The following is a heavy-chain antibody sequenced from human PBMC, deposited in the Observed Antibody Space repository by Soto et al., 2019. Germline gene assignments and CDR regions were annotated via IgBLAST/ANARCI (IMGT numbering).Heavy chain of an antibody. Sequence: SETLSLTCAVYNGSLSDYIWSWIRQSPGRGLEWIGEINHSGSTNYNPSLKSRVTISVDTSKNQFSLKLSSVTAADTAVYYCARGGTDSAFDYWGQGTLVTAPQ. J-gene: IGHJ4*02. CDR2: INHSGST. V-gene: IGHV4-34*01. CDR1: NGSLSDYI. CDR3: ARGGTDSAFDY.